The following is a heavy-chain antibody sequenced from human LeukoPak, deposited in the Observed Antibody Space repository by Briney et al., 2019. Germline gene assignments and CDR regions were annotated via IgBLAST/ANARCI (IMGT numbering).Heavy chain of an antibody. CDR2: IKQDGSEK. CDR3: AREASYGYFDY. Sequence: PGGSLRLSCAASGFTFSSYWMSWVRQAPGKRLEWVANIKQDGSEKYYVDSVKGRFTISRDNAKNSLYLQMSSLRAEDTAVYYCAREASYGYFDYWGQGTLVTVSS. J-gene: IGHJ4*02. D-gene: IGHD5-18*01. CDR1: GFTFSSYW. V-gene: IGHV3-7*03.